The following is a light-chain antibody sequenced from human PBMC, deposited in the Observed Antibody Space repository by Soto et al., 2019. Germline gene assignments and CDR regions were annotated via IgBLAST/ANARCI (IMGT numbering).Light chain of an antibody. Sequence: DIQMTQSPSTLSASVGDRVTITCRASQSISSWLAWYQQKPGKAPKLLIYKASSLESGVPSRFSGSGSGAEFTLTISSLQPDDFATYYCQQYSSYETFGHGTKVDIK. CDR2: KAS. J-gene: IGKJ1*01. CDR3: QQYSSYET. CDR1: QSISSW. V-gene: IGKV1-5*03.